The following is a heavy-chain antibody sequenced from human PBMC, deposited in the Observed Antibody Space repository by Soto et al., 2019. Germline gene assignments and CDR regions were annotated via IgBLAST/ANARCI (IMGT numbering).Heavy chain of an antibody. V-gene: IGHV4-31*03. CDR3: ATVGLRLGCFKY. CDR2: IYYTGST. Sequence: QVQLQESGPGLVKPSQTLSLSCTVSAGSVSNGGYYWSWIRQHPGKGLEWIGHIYYTGSTRYNPSLKSRVTISVDTSKNQFSLKLSSVTASDTAMYYCATVGLRLGCFKYWGQGTLVTVSS. J-gene: IGHJ4*02. CDR1: AGSVSNGGYY. D-gene: IGHD4-17*01.